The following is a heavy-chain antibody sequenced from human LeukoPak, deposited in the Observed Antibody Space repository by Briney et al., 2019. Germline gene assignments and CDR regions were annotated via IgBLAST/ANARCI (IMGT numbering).Heavy chain of an antibody. D-gene: IGHD3-22*01. V-gene: IGHV3-23*01. J-gene: IGHJ4*02. CDR2: ISGSGGTA. Sequence: GGSLRLSCAASGFTFSSYAMAWVRQAPGKGLEWVSAISGSGGTAYYADSVKGRFTISRDNSKNTLYLQMNSLRAEDTAVYYCAKKGYYDGSGYYMYYFDHWGQGTLVTVSS. CDR3: AKKGYYDGSGYYMYYFDH. CDR1: GFTFSSYA.